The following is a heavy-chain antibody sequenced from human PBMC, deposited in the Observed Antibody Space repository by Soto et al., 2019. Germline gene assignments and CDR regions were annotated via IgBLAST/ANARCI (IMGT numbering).Heavy chain of an antibody. Sequence: SETLSLTCAVYGESFSGSFWNWIRQPPGKGLEWIGDINHSGTTNYNPSLKSRVTISVDTSKNQFSLKLTSMTAADTAVYYCARSFSLSAAALNRFYLWGQGSLDPVSS. V-gene: IGHV4-34*01. CDR1: GESFSGSF. J-gene: IGHJ4*02. D-gene: IGHD3-3*01. CDR3: ARSFSLSAAALNRFYL. CDR2: INHSGTT.